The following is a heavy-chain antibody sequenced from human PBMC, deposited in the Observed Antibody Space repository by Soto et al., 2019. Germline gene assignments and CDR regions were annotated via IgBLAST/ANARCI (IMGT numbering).Heavy chain of an antibody. D-gene: IGHD6-13*01. J-gene: IGHJ4*02. CDR1: VFFFNGLY. V-gene: IGHV3-23*01. Sequence: PGGSLRLAFAASVFFFNGLYMSWVRQAPGMGLEWVSTISANAGNINYAGSVRGRFSISRDSSKNSVDLQMNSLRVEDTAVYFCTKGSIPAVGRVFFESWGQGTLVTVSS. CDR3: TKGSIPAVGRVFFES. CDR2: ISANAGNI.